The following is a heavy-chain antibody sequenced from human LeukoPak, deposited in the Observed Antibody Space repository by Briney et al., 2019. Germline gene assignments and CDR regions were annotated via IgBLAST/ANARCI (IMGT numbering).Heavy chain of an antibody. D-gene: IGHD2-2*01. CDR3: ARDRIIVVPAAMLFLDGYYYYGMDV. Sequence: ASVKVSCKASGYTFTSYCMHWVRQAPGQGLEWMGIINPSGGSTSYAQKFQGRVTMTRDTSTSTVYMELSSLRSEDTAVYYCARDRIIVVPAAMLFLDGYYYYGMDVWGQGTTVTVSS. CDR1: GYTFTSYC. CDR2: INPSGGST. J-gene: IGHJ6*02. V-gene: IGHV1-46*01.